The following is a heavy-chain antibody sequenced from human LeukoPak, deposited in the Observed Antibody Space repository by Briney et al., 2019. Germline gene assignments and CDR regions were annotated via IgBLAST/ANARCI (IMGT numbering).Heavy chain of an antibody. Sequence: PGRSLRLFCAASGFTFSSYGMHWVRQAPGKGLEWVAVISYDGSNKYYADSVKGRFTISRDNSKNTLYLQMNSLRAEDTAVYYCAKTISSYYDSSGYNKYFDYWGQGTLVTVSS. V-gene: IGHV3-30*18. CDR2: ISYDGSNK. CDR1: GFTFSSYG. J-gene: IGHJ4*02. CDR3: AKTISSYYDSSGYNKYFDY. D-gene: IGHD3-22*01.